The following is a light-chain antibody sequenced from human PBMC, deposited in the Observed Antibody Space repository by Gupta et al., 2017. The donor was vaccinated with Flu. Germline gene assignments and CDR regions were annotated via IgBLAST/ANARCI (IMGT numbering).Light chain of an antibody. J-gene: IGLJ1*01. CDR3: SSYRSSSTAFF. Sequence: QSALPQPASVSGSPGQSIAISCTGTTSDVGANNYVSWYQQHPGKAPKVMIYGVNNRPSGVSDRFSGSKSGNTASLTISGLQTEEEADYYCSSYRSSSTAFFFGTGTKVTVL. CDR1: TSDVGANNY. CDR2: GVN. V-gene: IGLV2-14*01.